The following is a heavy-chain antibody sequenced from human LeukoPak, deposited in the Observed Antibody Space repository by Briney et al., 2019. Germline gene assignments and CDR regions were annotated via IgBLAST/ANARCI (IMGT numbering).Heavy chain of an antibody. V-gene: IGHV4-39*07. CDR3: ARGPHPVYGSGSYYFFYYYYGMDV. CDR1: GGSISSSRYY. D-gene: IGHD3-10*01. Sequence: PSETLSLTCTVSGGSISSSRYYWGWIRQPPGKGLEWIGSIHYSGSTYYNPSLKSRVTVSVDTSENQFSLKLSSVAAADTAVYYCARGPHPVYGSGSYYFFYYYYGMDVWGQGTTVTVSS. J-gene: IGHJ6*02. CDR2: IHYSGST.